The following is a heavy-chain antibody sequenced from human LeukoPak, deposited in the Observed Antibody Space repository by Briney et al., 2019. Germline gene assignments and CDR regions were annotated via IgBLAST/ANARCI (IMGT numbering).Heavy chain of an antibody. J-gene: IGHJ4*02. D-gene: IGHD3-9*01. CDR2: ISSSGDNT. CDR3: AKGDDILSGYLSYCDY. V-gene: IGHV3-23*01. CDR1: GFTFRTYA. Sequence: PGGSLRLSCAASGFTFRTYAMNWVRQAPGKGLEWVSGISSSGDNTYYADSVKGRFTISRDKSKNTLYLQMNSLRADDTAVYYCAKGDDILSGYLSYCDYWGQGTLVTVSS.